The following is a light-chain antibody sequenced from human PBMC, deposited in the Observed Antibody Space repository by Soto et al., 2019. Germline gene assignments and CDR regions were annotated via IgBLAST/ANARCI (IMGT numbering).Light chain of an antibody. CDR2: EVT. CDR3: CSHAGSKNYYL. CDR1: SSDIGGYDF. J-gene: IGLJ1*01. Sequence: QSVLTQPPSASGSPGQSVTISCTGSSSDIGGYDFVSWYQQHPGKVPKLLIYEVTKRPSGVPDRFSGSKSGNTASLTVSGLQADDEAEYYCCSHAGSKNYYLFGPGTKLTVL. V-gene: IGLV2-8*01.